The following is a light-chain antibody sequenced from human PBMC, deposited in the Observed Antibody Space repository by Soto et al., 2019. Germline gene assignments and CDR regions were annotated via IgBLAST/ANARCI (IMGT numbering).Light chain of an antibody. Sequence: DIQMTQSPSSVSASVGDRVTITCRASQDISVWLAWYQQKPGKAPKLLIYAASNLQTGLPSRFSGSGSGTDFTLSIHSLQPEDFATYYCQQANSFPRTFGPGTKVDIK. CDR3: QQANSFPRT. CDR2: AAS. J-gene: IGKJ3*01. V-gene: IGKV1D-12*01. CDR1: QDISVW.